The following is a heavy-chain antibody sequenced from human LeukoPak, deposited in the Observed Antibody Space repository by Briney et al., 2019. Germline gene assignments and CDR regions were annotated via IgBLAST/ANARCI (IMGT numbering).Heavy chain of an antibody. CDR3: ARDGVAGGFDY. J-gene: IGHJ4*02. D-gene: IGHD6-19*01. Sequence: PGGSLRLSCAASGFTFTNNFMSWVRQVPGKGLEWVANIKQDGSEKTYADSVRGRFTISRDDAKNLVFLQMNSLRVEDTAVYYCARDGVAGGFDYWGQGILVTVSS. CDR2: IKQDGSEK. CDR1: GFTFTNNF. V-gene: IGHV3-7*01.